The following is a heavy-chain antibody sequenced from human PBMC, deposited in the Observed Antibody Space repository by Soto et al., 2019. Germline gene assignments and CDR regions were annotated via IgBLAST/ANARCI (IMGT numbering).Heavy chain of an antibody. Sequence: GGSLRLSCAVSGFTFSSYGMHWVRQAPGKGLEWVAVISDDGGNKYYADSVKGRFTISRDNSKNTLYLQMNSLRVEDTAVFYCAKGSSGYWYPHLDYWGQGTLVTVSS. CDR1: GFTFSSYG. J-gene: IGHJ4*02. D-gene: IGHD3-22*01. V-gene: IGHV3-30*18. CDR2: ISDDGGNK. CDR3: AKGSSGYWYPHLDY.